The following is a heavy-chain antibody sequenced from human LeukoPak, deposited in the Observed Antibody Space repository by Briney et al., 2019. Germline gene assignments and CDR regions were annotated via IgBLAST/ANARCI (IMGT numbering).Heavy chain of an antibody. Sequence: SETLSLTCTVSGGSISSGDYYWSWIRQPPGKGLEWFGYIYYSGSTYYNPSLKSRVTISVDTSKNQFSLKLSSVTAADTAVYYCAGLTIITGTTPDYWGQGTLVTVSS. V-gene: IGHV4-30-4*08. CDR1: GGSISSGDYY. J-gene: IGHJ4*02. D-gene: IGHD1/OR15-1a*01. CDR2: IYYSGST. CDR3: AGLTIITGTTPDY.